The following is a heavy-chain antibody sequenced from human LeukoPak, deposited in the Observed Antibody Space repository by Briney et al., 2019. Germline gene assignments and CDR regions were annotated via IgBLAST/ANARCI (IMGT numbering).Heavy chain of an antibody. J-gene: IGHJ4*02. CDR3: ARDYKYAFDN. V-gene: IGHV3-48*01. Sequence: PGGSLRLSCAASGFTFSSYSMNWVRQAPGKGLEWISYIGIDSGNTNYADSVKGRFTISGDKAKNSLYLQMNSLRVEDTAVYYCARDYKYAFDNWGQGTLVTASS. D-gene: IGHD5-24*01. CDR1: GFTFSSYS. CDR2: IGIDSGNT.